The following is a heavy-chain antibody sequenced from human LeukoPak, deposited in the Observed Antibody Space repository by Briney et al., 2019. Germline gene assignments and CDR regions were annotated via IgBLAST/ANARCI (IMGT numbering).Heavy chain of an antibody. CDR3: ARVRAGYYCDN. V-gene: IGHV3-48*02. CDR1: GFTFSSYS. Sequence: GGALRLSCAAFGFTFSSYSMNWVRRAPGKGLEWLSYTTSSGGTIYYADSVKGRFTISRDNAKNSLYLQTNSLRDEDTAVYYCARVRAGYYCDNWGQGTLVTVSS. J-gene: IGHJ4*02. CDR2: TTSSGGTI.